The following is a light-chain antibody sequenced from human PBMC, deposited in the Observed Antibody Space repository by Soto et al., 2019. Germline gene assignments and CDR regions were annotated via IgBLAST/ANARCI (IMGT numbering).Light chain of an antibody. CDR2: EVN. CDR1: SSDVGNYNF. CDR3: CSYASSATFEWV. V-gene: IGLV2-23*02. Sequence: QSALTQPASVSGSPGQSITIPCTGTSSDVGNYNFVSWYQQHPGKAPKLVIYEVNKRPSGVSNRFSGSKSGNTASLTISGLQAEDDADYYCCSYASSATFEWVFGGGTKLTVL. J-gene: IGLJ3*02.